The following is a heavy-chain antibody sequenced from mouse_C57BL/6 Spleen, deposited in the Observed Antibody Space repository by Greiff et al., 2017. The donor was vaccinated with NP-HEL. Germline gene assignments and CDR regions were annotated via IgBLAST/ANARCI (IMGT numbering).Heavy chain of an antibody. D-gene: IGHD4-1*01. CDR1: GYTFTSYW. CDR3: ARPGTAWFAY. CDR2: IYPSDSET. V-gene: IGHV1-61*01. J-gene: IGHJ3*01. Sequence: LQESGAELVRPGSSVKLSCKASGYTFTSYWMDWVKQRPGQGLEWIGNIYPSDSETHYNQKFKDKATLTVDKSSSTAYMQLSSLTSEDSAVYYCARPGTAWFAYWGQGTLVTVSA.